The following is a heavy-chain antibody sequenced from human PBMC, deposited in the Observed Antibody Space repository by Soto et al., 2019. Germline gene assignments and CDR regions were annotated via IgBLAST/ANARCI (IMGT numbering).Heavy chain of an antibody. CDR1: GGSISSYY. CDR2: IYYSGST. J-gene: IGHJ6*02. Sequence: PSETLSLTCTVSGGSISSYYWSWIRQPPGKGLEWIGYIYYSGSTYYNPSLKSRVTISVDTSKNQFSLKLSSVTAADTAVYYCAAITPRDYYYGMDVWGQGTTVTVSS. D-gene: IGHD3-3*01. V-gene: IGHV4-59*04. CDR3: AAITPRDYYYGMDV.